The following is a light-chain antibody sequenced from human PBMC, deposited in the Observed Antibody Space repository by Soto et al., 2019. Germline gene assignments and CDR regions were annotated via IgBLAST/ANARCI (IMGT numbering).Light chain of an antibody. Sequence: DIQMTPSPSSLSASVGDRVTITCRASQGINNYLAWYQQKPGKVPKLLIYAASTLQSGVPSRFSGSVSRTDFTITISSRQSVDVAPYYCQKYNSAPWPFGQGTKVDIK. V-gene: IGKV1-27*01. CDR1: QGINNY. CDR3: QKYNSAPWP. J-gene: IGKJ1*01. CDR2: AAS.